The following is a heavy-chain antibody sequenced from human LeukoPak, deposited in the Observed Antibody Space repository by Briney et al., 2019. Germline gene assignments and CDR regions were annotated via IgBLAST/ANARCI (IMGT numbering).Heavy chain of an antibody. J-gene: IGHJ4*02. V-gene: IGHV3-30-3*01. CDR2: ISYDGSNE. Sequence: GRSLRLSCAASGFTFSSYAMHWVRQAPGKGLEWVTVISYDGSNEYYADSVKGRFTISRDNSKNTLYLQMNNLRAKDTAVYYCARGLVRSGYYFDYWGQGTLVTVSS. CDR3: ARGLVRSGYYFDY. D-gene: IGHD3-9*01. CDR1: GFTFSSYA.